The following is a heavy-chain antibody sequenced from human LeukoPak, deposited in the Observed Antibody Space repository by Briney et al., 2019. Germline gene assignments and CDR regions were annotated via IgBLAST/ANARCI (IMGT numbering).Heavy chain of an antibody. CDR2: IGTAGDT. Sequence: GGSLRLSCAASGFTFSSYDMHWVRQATGKGLEWVSAIGTAGDTYYPGSVKGRFTISGENAKNSLYLQMNSLRAGDTAVYYCARGRIAVAGNPYFDYWGQGALVTVSS. V-gene: IGHV3-13*01. D-gene: IGHD6-19*01. CDR1: GFTFSSYD. CDR3: ARGRIAVAGNPYFDY. J-gene: IGHJ4*02.